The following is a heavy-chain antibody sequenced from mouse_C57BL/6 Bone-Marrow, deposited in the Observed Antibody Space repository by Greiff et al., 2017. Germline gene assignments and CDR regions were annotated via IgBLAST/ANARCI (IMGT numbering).Heavy chain of an antibody. V-gene: IGHV1-69*01. J-gene: IGHJ3*01. CDR3: ARLENYYGPLAWFAD. CDR2: IDPSDSYT. CDR1: GYTFTSYW. Sequence: QVQLQQPGAELVMPGASVKLSCKASGYTFTSYWMHWVKQRPGQGLEWIGEIDPSDSYTNYNQKFKGKSTLTVDKSSSTAYMQLSSLTSEDSAVYYGARLENYYGPLAWFADWGQGTLVTVSA. D-gene: IGHD1-2*01.